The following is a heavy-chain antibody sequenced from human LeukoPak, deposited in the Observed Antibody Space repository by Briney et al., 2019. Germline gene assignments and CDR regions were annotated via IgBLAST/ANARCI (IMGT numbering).Heavy chain of an antibody. Sequence: SVKVSCKASGGTFSSYAISWVRQAPGQGLEWMGRIIPILGIANYAQKFQGRVTITADKSTSTAYMELSSLRSEDTAVYYCARDYGSGRLDIWGQGTMVTVSS. CDR1: GGTFSSYA. D-gene: IGHD3-10*01. V-gene: IGHV1-69*04. CDR3: ARDYGSGRLDI. J-gene: IGHJ3*02. CDR2: IIPILGIA.